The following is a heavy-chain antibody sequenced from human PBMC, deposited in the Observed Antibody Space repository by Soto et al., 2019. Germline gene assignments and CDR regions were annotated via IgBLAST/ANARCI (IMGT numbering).Heavy chain of an antibody. CDR3: TTKTSGSYFPFDY. CDR2: IKSKTDGGTT. Sequence: GGSLRLSCAASGFTFSNAWMSWVRQAPGKGLEWVGRIKSKTDGGTTDYAAPVKGRFTISRDDSKNTLYLQMNSLKTEDTAVYYCTTKTSGSYFPFDYWGQGTLVTVSS. D-gene: IGHD1-26*01. CDR1: GFTFSNAW. V-gene: IGHV3-15*01. J-gene: IGHJ4*02.